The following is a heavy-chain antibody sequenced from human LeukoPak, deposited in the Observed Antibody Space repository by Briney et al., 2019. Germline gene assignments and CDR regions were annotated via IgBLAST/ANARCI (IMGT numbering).Heavy chain of an antibody. J-gene: IGHJ4*02. CDR3: ARVLGSYAFDY. CDR1: GFTFSSYS. D-gene: IGHD1-26*01. Sequence: GGSLRLSCAASGFTFSSYSMNWVRQAPGKGLEWVSSISSSSTYIYYADSVKGRFTISRDNTKNSLYLQMNSLRAEDTAVYYCARVLGSYAFDYWGQGILVTVSS. V-gene: IGHV3-21*01. CDR2: ISSSSTYI.